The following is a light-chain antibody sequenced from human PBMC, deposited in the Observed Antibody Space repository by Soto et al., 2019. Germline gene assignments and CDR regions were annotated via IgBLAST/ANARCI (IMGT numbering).Light chain of an antibody. Sequence: IVLTQSPVALSLSQRERVTFSFRASQNISSYLIWYQQQPGQSPRLLMYGASNRATGIPDRFSGSGSGTDFTLTISRLEPEDFAVYYCQQYGSSGTFGQGTKVDI. CDR1: QNISSY. J-gene: IGKJ1*01. CDR2: GAS. CDR3: QQYGSSGT. V-gene: IGKV3-20*01.